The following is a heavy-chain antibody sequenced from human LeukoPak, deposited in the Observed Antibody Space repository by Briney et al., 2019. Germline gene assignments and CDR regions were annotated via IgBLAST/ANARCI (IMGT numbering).Heavy chain of an antibody. CDR3: ARGIGTSYDSSRDAFDI. Sequence: SQTLSLTCTLSAGSLNSGDSYWSWIRQPAGTGLEWLGRIYSPGTNYNYNPSVTSRLTISIDTTNNQFSLKLTSVTAADTAVYDCARGIGTSYDSSRDAFDIWGQGTMVTVSS. V-gene: IGHV4-61*02. J-gene: IGHJ3*02. D-gene: IGHD3-22*01. CDR1: AGSLNSGDSY. CDR2: IYSPGT.